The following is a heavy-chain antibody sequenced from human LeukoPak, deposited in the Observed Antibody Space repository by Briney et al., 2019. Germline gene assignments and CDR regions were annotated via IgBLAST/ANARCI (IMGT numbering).Heavy chain of an antibody. Sequence: GGSLRLSCAASGFTFSSYSMNWVRQAPGKGLEWVSSISSSSSYIYYADSVKGRFTISRDNAKNSLYLQMNSLRAEDTAVYYCAKDRRGYFDYWGQGTLVTVSS. J-gene: IGHJ4*02. V-gene: IGHV3-21*01. CDR2: ISSSSSYI. CDR3: AKDRRGYFDY. CDR1: GFTFSSYS.